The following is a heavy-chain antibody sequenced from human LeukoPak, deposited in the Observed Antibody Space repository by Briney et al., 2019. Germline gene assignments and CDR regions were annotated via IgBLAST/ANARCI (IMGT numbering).Heavy chain of an antibody. CDR3: ARVGIPDAFDI. J-gene: IGHJ3*02. V-gene: IGHV4-59*01. D-gene: IGHD2-21*01. CDR1: GGSISSYY. Sequence: SETLSLTCTVSGGSISSYYWSWIRQPPGKGLEWIGYIYYSGSTNSNPSLKSRVTISVDTSKNQFSLKLSSVTAADTAVYYCARVGIPDAFDIWGQGTMVTVSS. CDR2: IYYSGST.